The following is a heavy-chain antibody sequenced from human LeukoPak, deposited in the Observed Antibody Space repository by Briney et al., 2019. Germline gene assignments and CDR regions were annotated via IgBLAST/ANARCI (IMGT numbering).Heavy chain of an antibody. CDR3: VSGDTGSGYHY. CDR1: GFTFSSHA. J-gene: IGHJ4*02. V-gene: IGHV3-23*01. CDR2: ITGGGDSA. Sequence: GGSLRLSCGASGFTFSSHAMSWVRQTPERGLEWVSAITGGGDSAYYPDSVKGRFTISRDNSKNTLYLQMNNLGAEDTALYYCVSGDTGSGYHYWGQGTLVTVSS. D-gene: IGHD3-22*01.